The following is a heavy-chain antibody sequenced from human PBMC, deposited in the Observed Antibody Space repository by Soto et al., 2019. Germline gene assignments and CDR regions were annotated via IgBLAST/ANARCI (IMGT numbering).Heavy chain of an antibody. CDR1: GYTFTSYG. CDR3: ARLERYIAAADYYYYYMDV. V-gene: IGHV1-18*01. CDR2: ISAYNGNT. D-gene: IGHD6-25*01. J-gene: IGHJ6*03. Sequence: GAPVKVSWKASGYTFTSYGIIWVRQAPGQGLEGMGWISAYNGNTNYAQKLQGRVTMTTDSSTSTAYMELRSLRSDDTAVYYCARLERYIAAADYYYYYMDVRGKGTTVTVSS.